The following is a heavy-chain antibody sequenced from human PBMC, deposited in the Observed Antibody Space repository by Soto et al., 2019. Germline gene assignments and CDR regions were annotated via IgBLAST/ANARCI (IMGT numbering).Heavy chain of an antibody. Sequence: EVQLLESGGGLVQPGGSLRLSCAASGFTFSSYAMSWVRQAPGKGLEWVSAISGSGGSTYYADSVKGRFTISRDNSKNTLYLQMNSLRAEDTAVYYCAKSISGPRYNWNSHDYWGQGTLVTVSS. J-gene: IGHJ4*02. CDR3: AKSISGPRYNWNSHDY. D-gene: IGHD1-7*01. V-gene: IGHV3-23*01. CDR1: GFTFSSYA. CDR2: ISGSGGST.